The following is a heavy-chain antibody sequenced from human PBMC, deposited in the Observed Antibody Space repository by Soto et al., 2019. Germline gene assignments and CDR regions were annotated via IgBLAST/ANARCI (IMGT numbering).Heavy chain of an antibody. CDR3: ARDVAADDRNAFDI. CDR2: ISSSSSTI. V-gene: IGHV3-48*01. CDR1: GFTFSSYS. Sequence: EVQLVESGGGLVQPGGSLRLSCAASGFTFSSYSMNWVRQAPGKGLEWVSYISSSSSTIYYADSVKGRFTISRDNAKNSLYLQMNSLRAEGTAVYYCARDVAADDRNAFDIWGQGTMVTVSS. J-gene: IGHJ3*02. D-gene: IGHD6-19*01.